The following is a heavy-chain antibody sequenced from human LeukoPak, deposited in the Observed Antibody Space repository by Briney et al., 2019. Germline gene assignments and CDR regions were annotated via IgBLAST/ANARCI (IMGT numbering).Heavy chain of an antibody. CDR2: ISGSGGGT. D-gene: IGHD1-26*01. CDR1: GFTLSSYG. J-gene: IGHJ6*03. Sequence: PRGSLRLSCAASGFTLSSYGMSWVRQAPGKGLEWVSTISGSGGGTYYADSVKGRFTISRDNSKNTLYLQMNSLRAEDTAVYYCAKDDSGSYYPYYYYMDVWGKGTTVTISS. V-gene: IGHV3-23*01. CDR3: AKDDSGSYYPYYYYMDV.